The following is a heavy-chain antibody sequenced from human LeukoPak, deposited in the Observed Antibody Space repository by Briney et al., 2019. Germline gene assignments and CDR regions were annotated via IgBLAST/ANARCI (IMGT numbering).Heavy chain of an antibody. J-gene: IGHJ4*02. D-gene: IGHD5-12*01. CDR2: IYYSGST. V-gene: IGHV4-61*01. CDR1: GGSISSGIYY. CDR3: ARHSGRLGPFDY. Sequence: SETLSLTCTVSGGSISSGIYYWTWIRQHPGKGLEWIGYIYYSGSTDYNPSLKSRVTISVDTSKNRFSLNLSSVTAADTAVYYCARHSGRLGPFDYWGQGTLVTVSS.